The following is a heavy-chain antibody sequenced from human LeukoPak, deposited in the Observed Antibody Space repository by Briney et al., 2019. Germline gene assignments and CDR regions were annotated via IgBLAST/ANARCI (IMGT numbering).Heavy chain of an antibody. Sequence: SETLSLTCTVSGDSVSNSLYYWSWIRQPPGKGLEWIGYIYYNGGTNYNPSLKSRVTISIDTSTDQFSLRLNSMTAADTAVYYCARVLRAASWRSYDYWGQGSLVTVSS. J-gene: IGHJ4*02. V-gene: IGHV4-61*01. CDR3: ARVLRAASWRSYDY. CDR1: GDSVSNSLYY. CDR2: IYYNGGT. D-gene: IGHD5-18*01.